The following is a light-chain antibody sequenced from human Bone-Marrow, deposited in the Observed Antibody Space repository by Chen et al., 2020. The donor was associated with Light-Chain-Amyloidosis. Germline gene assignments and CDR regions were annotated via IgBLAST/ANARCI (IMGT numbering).Light chain of an antibody. Sequence: EIQMTQSPSTLSASVGDRVTITCRASQSIDSWLAWYQQKPGQAPKLLIYQTSTLKSGVPSRFSGSGSGTEYTLTISSLQPDDFATYYCQQYHSYSQTFGHGTKVEIK. CDR2: QTS. CDR1: QSIDSW. J-gene: IGKJ1*01. CDR3: QQYHSYSQT. V-gene: IGKV1-5*03.